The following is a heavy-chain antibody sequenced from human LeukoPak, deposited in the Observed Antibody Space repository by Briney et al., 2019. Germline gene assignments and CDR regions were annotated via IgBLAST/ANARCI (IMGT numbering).Heavy chain of an antibody. Sequence: PGGSLRLSCAASEFVFGDYYMSWVRQAPGKGLEWVSYISSGGDTKYYADSVKGRFTISRDNAKNSLYLQMNNLRAEDTAVYYCARVTRDYYYYYMDVWGKGTTVTVSS. CDR3: ARVTRDYYYYYMDV. J-gene: IGHJ6*03. CDR1: EFVFGDYY. V-gene: IGHV3-11*04. CDR2: ISSGGDTK.